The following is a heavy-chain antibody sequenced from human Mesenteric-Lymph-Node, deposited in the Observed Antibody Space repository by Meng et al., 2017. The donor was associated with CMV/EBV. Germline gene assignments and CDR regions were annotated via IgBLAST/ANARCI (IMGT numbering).Heavy chain of an antibody. CDR2: MNPNAGGT. J-gene: IGHJ4*02. CDR3: AKEYCTNGVCYIEEDYFDY. CDR1: GYTFTDYY. D-gene: IGHD2-8*01. Sequence: SVKVSCKASGYTFTDYYIHWVRQAPGQGLEWMGWMNPNAGGTKFEQKFQGRVTMTRDMSISTAYMALSRLTSDDTAVYYCAKEYCTNGVCYIEEDYFDYWGQGTLVTVSS. V-gene: IGHV1-2*02.